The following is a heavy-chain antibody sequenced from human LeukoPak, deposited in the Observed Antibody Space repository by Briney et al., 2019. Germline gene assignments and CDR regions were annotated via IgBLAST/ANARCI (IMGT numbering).Heavy chain of an antibody. D-gene: IGHD3-22*01. CDR3: ARERYYDSSGSNYFDY. CDR1: GVSVNNNY. J-gene: IGHJ4*02. CDR2: IYSGGST. Sequence: PAGSLTLSCAASGVSVNNNYWSWVVQALPRELQWVSVIYSGGSTYYADSVKGRFTISRDSSKNTLYLQMNSLRAEDTAVYYCARERYYDSSGSNYFDYWGQGTLVTVSS. V-gene: IGHV3-53*01.